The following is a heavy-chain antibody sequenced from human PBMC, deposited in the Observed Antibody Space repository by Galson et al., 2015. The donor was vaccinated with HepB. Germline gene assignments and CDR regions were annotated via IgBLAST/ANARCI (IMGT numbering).Heavy chain of an antibody. CDR1: GFTFSSYA. Sequence: SLRLSCAASGFTFSSYAMHWVRQAPGKGLEWVAVISYDGSNKYYADSVKGRFTISRDNSKNTLYLQMNSLRAEDTAVYYCARDGYYYDSSGYYLIDYWGQGTLVTVSS. J-gene: IGHJ4*02. CDR2: ISYDGSNK. D-gene: IGHD3-22*01. CDR3: ARDGYYYDSSGYYLIDY. V-gene: IGHV3-30*04.